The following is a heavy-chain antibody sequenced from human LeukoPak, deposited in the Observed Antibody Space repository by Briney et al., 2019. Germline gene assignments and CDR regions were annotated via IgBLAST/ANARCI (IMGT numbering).Heavy chain of an antibody. CDR1: GDSVSSNSAA. J-gene: IGHJ4*02. Sequence: SQTLSLTCAVSGDSVSSNSAAWNWIRQSPSRGLEWLGRTYYRSKWYNDYAVSVKSRITINPDTSKNQFSLQLNSVTPEDTAVYYCARDAPTRETYSSGYFDYWGQGTLVTVSS. CDR3: ARDAPTRETYSSGYFDY. D-gene: IGHD6-19*01. V-gene: IGHV6-1*01. CDR2: TYYRSKWYN.